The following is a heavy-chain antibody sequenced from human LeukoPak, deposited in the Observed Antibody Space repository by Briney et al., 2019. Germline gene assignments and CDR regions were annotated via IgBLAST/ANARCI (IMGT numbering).Heavy chain of an antibody. D-gene: IGHD2-15*01. Sequence: PGGSLRLSCVASGFTFSSYSMNWVRQAPGKGLEWVSSISSSSSYLYYSDSVKGRFTISRDNAKKSLYLQMNSLRAEDTAIYYCARDSDVHCSGGSCTNFDYWGQGTLVTVSS. V-gene: IGHV3-21*01. J-gene: IGHJ4*02. CDR2: ISSSSSYL. CDR1: GFTFSSYS. CDR3: ARDSDVHCSGGSCTNFDY.